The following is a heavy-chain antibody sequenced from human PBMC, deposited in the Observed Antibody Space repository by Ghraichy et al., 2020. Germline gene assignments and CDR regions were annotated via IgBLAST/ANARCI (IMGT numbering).Heavy chain of an antibody. CDR2: MNPNSGTT. D-gene: IGHD3-22*01. CDR3: ARGPLVVVPGGVGMDV. J-gene: IGHJ6*01. V-gene: IGHV1-8*03. CDR1: GYTFINYD. Sequence: ASVKVSCKASGYTFINYDINWVRQATGQGPEWMGWMNPNSGTTDYAQKFRGRVTITRDTSIRTAYMDLSSLRSEDTDVYYCARGPLVVVPGGVGMDVWGQGTTFTVSS.